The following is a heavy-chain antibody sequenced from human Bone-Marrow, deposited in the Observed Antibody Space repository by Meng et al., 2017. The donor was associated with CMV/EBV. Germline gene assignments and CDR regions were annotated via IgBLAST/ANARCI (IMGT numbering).Heavy chain of an antibody. V-gene: IGHV3-30*02. CDR2: IHYDGSHK. J-gene: IGHJ4*02. CDR1: GFTFSIFG. D-gene: IGHD3-10*01. Sequence: GESLKISCAASGFTFSIFGMYWVRQAPGKGLEWVAFIHYDGSHKDYADSVKGRLTISRDNSRNMLFLQMNSLRPEDTAVYYCAKVRNYYGAGSYYKGLDYWGQGTLVTVSS. CDR3: AKVRNYYGAGSYYKGLDY.